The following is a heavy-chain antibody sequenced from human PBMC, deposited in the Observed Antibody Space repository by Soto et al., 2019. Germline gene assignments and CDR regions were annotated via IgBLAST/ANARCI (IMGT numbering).Heavy chain of an antibody. V-gene: IGHV3-30*18. CDR3: AKPGIAAAGTLDFSWFDP. J-gene: IGHJ5*02. CDR2: ISYDGSNK. CDR1: GFTFSSYG. D-gene: IGHD6-13*01. Sequence: PGGSLRLSCAASGFTFSSYGMHWVRLAPGKGLEWVAVISYDGSNKYYADSVKGRFTISRDNSKNTLYLQMNSLRAEDTAVYYCAKPGIAAAGTLDFSWFDPWGQGTLVTVSS.